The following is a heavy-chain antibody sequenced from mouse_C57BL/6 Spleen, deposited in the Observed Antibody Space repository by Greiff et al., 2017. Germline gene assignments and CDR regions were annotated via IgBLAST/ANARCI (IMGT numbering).Heavy chain of an antibody. Sequence: QVQLQQPGAELVKLGASVKLSCKASGYTFTSYWMHWVKQRPGQGLEWIGMIHPNSGSTNYNEKFKSKATLTVDKSSSTAYMQLSSLTSEDSAVYYCARDASSGYRFAYWGQGTLVTVSA. V-gene: IGHV1-64*01. CDR1: GYTFTSYW. CDR3: ARDASSGYRFAY. D-gene: IGHD3-2*02. CDR2: IHPNSGST. J-gene: IGHJ3*01.